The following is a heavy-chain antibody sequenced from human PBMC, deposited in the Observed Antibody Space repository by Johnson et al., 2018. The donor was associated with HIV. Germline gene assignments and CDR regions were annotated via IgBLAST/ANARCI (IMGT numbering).Heavy chain of an antibody. CDR2: IKEDGSEE. CDR3: ARDQPAGIGAIFDA. Sequence: VQLVESGGGVVQPGRSLRLSCAASGFTFSSYAMHWVRQAPGKGLEWVANIKEDGSEEYYVDSMEGRFTISRDNAKNSMYLQMDNLRVEDTAMYYCARDQPAGIGAIFDAWGQGTLVTVSS. CDR1: GFTFSSYA. J-gene: IGHJ3*01. D-gene: IGHD6-13*01. V-gene: IGHV3-7*05.